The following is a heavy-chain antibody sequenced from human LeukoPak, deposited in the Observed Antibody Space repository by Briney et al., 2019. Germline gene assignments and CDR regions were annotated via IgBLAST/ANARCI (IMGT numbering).Heavy chain of an antibody. D-gene: IGHD6-13*01. CDR3: ARVYYSSSYDYWYFDL. CDR1: GGSIRNYY. CDR2: IYYSGST. V-gene: IGHV4-59*01. Sequence: SETLSLTCAVSGGSIRNYYWSWIRQPPGKGLEWIGYIYYSGSTNYNPSLKSRVTISVDTSKNQFSLKLSSVTAADTAVYYCARVYYSSSYDYWYFDLWGRGTLVTVSS. J-gene: IGHJ2*01.